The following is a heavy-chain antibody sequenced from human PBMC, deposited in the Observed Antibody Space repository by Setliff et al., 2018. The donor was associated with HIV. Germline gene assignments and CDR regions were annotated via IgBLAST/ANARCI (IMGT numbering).Heavy chain of an antibody. V-gene: IGHV4-39*07. CDR3: ARSSMAGFDY. J-gene: IGHJ4*02. D-gene: IGHD6-19*01. CDR2: IHLSDT. Sequence: SETLFLTCSVSGGSMRSNIYYWGWIRLSPTKGLEWIGSIHLSDTYYNPSLKSRVTISVDTSKDQFSLKLTSLTAADTAVYYCARSSMAGFDYWGQGKLVTVSS. CDR1: GGSMRSNIYY.